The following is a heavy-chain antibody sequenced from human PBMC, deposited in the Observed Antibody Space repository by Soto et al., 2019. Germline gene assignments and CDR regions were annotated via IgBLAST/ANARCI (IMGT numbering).Heavy chain of an antibody. J-gene: IGHJ4*02. V-gene: IGHV3-23*01. CDR2: FSGSSGNS. D-gene: IGHD5-12*01. CDR1: GFTFSSSI. CDR3: AKRGHNFFDY. Sequence: VQLLASGGGLVQPGGSLRLSCAGSGFTFSSSIMSWVRQAPGKGLEWVSTFSGSSGNSYYADSVKGRFTISRDNSKNTLYLQMNSLRAEDTALYYCAKRGHNFFDYWGQGTLVTVSS.